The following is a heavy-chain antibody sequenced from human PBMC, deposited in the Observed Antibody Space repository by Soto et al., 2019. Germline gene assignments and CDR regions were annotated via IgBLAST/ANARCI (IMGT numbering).Heavy chain of an antibody. V-gene: IGHV6-1*01. CDR1: GDSVSSNSAA. D-gene: IGHD6-13*01. CDR3: AREGYSSYGRDYYYGMDV. Sequence: PSPTLSLTCAISGDSVSSNSAAWNWIRQSPSRGLEWLGRTDYRSKWYNDYAVSVKSRITINPDTSKNQFSLQLNSVTPEDTAVYYCAREGYSSYGRDYYYGMDVWGQGTTVTVSS. J-gene: IGHJ6*02. CDR2: TDYRSKWYN.